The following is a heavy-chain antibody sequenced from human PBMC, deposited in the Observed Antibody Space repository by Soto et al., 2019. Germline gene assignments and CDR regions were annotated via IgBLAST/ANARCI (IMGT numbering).Heavy chain of an antibody. CDR2: ISSSSSYT. CDR1: GFTFSDYY. V-gene: IGHV3-11*06. J-gene: IGHJ4*02. CDR3: ARDYYDSSGPDY. Sequence: PGGSLRLSCAASGFTFSDYYMSWIRQAPGKGLEWVSYISSSSSYTNYADSVKGRFTISRDNAKNSLYLQMNSLRAEDTAVYYCARDYYDSSGPDYWGQGTLVTVSS. D-gene: IGHD3-22*01.